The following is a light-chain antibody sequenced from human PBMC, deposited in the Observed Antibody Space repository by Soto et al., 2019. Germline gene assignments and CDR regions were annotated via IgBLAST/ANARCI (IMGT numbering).Light chain of an antibody. CDR2: DAS. Sequence: EIVLTQSPATLSLSPGERATLSCRASQSVSSYLAWYQQKVGQAPRLLIYDASNRATGIPARFSGSGSGTDFTLTISRLEPEDFAVFYCQHYDSLPITFGQGTRLEIK. V-gene: IGKV3-11*01. CDR3: QHYDSLPIT. CDR1: QSVSSY. J-gene: IGKJ5*01.